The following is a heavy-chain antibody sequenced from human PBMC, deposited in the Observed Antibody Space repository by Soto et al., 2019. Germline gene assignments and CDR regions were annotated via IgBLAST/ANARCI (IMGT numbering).Heavy chain of an antibody. Sequence: QVQLVESGGGVVQPGRSLRLSCAASGFTFSSYAMHWVRQAPGKGLEWVAVISYDGSNKYYADSVKGRFTISRDNSKNTLYLQMNSLRAEDTAVYYCARLREEATKDIVLMVYAYYYYGMDVWGQGTTVTVSS. CDR3: ARLREEATKDIVLMVYAYYYYGMDV. CDR2: ISYDGSNK. CDR1: GFTFSSYA. D-gene: IGHD2-8*01. J-gene: IGHJ6*02. V-gene: IGHV3-30-3*01.